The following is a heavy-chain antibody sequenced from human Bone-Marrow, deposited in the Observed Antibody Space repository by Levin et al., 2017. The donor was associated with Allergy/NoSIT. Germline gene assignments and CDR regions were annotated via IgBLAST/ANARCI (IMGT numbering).Heavy chain of an antibody. CDR3: ARVYSGWSLDS. D-gene: IGHD5-12*01. J-gene: IGHJ4*02. CDR2: IDKSGTT. CDR1: GGSINTFY. V-gene: IGHV4-59*01. Sequence: RSQTLSLTCAVSGGSINTFYWAWIRQPPGKGPEWIGYIDKSGTTNYKSSLKSRITISVDTSRNQASLRLTSVTAADTAVYYCARVYSGWSLDSWGQGILVTVSS.